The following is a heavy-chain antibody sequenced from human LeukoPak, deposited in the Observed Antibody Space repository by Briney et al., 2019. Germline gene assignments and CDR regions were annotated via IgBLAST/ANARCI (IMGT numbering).Heavy chain of an antibody. CDR3: ARGVYWSAYSVTIPHY. D-gene: IGHD3-3*01. V-gene: IGHV1-2*02. CDR1: GYSLSDYS. J-gene: IGHJ4*02. Sequence: ASVTVSCKASGYSLSDYSIHWVRQAPGQGLEWMGCMGCVSPYSGDTNYAQRFQGRVIVTRDTSISTAYMELSRLTSDDTAVYYCARGVYWSAYSVTIPHYWGQGTLVTVSS. CDR2: MGCVSPYSGDT.